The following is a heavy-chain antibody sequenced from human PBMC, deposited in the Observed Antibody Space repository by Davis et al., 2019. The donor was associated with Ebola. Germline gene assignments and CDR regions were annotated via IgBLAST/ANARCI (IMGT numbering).Heavy chain of an antibody. CDR3: ARILNSEGWLVLGDAFDI. V-gene: IGHV4-59*08. D-gene: IGHD6-19*01. CDR2: IYFCVRT. CDR1: GGSISSYY. Sequence: SETLSLTCTVSGGSISSYYWSXXXXXXXXXXXXXCSIYFCVRTNYNPSLKSRVTISVDTSKNQFSLKLRSVTAADRAVYSRARILNSEGWLVLGDAFDIWGQGTMVTVSS. J-gene: IGHJ3*02.